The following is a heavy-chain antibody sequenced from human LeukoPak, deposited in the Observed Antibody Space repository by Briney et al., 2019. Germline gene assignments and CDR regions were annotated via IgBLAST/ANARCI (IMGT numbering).Heavy chain of an antibody. V-gene: IGHV4-30-2*01. CDR3: ASSIAVADLYYFDY. Sequence: SQTLSLTCAVSGGSISSGGYSWSWIRQPPGKGLEWIGYIYHSGSTYYNPSLKSRVTISVDRSENQFSLKLSSVTAADTAVYYCASSIAVADLYYFDYWGQGTLVTVSS. J-gene: IGHJ4*02. CDR1: GGSISSGGYS. D-gene: IGHD6-19*01. CDR2: IYHSGST.